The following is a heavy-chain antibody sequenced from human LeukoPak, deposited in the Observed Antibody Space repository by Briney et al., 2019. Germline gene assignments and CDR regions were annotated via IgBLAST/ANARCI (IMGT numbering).Heavy chain of an antibody. J-gene: IGHJ4*02. D-gene: IGHD5-18*01. CDR3: ARIFIRNGYSSYFDC. CDR1: GFSISSGHY. CDR2: VYQSGTT. V-gene: IGHV4-38-2*02. Sequence: SETLSLTCTDSGFSISSGHYWGWVRQPPGAGLEWIGSVYQSGTTYYNPSLKSRVTTSVDMSKNQFSLRLRPVTAADTAVYYRARIFIRNGYSSYFDCWGQGTLVTVSS.